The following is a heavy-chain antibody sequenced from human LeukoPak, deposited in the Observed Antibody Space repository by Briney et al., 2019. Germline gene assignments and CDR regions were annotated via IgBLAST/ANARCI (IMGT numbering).Heavy chain of an antibody. J-gene: IGHJ4*02. CDR1: GGSFSGYY. CDR3: ARGSGSYPPLDY. Sequence: SETLSLTCAVYGGSFSGYYWSWIRQPPGKGLEWIGEIDHSGSTNYNPSLKSRVTMSVDTSKNQFSLKLSSVTAADTAVYYCARGSGSYPPLDYWGQGTLVTVSS. CDR2: IDHSGST. V-gene: IGHV4-34*01. D-gene: IGHD3-10*01.